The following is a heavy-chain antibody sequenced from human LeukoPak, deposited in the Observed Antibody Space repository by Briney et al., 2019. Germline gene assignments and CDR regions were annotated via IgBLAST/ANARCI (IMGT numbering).Heavy chain of an antibody. CDR2: ISFSSAYT. D-gene: IGHD6-6*01. CDR1: GFSFNIYT. V-gene: IGHV3-21*01. Sequence: PGGSLRLSCAASGFSFNIYTMNWVRQAPGKGLEWVSSISFSSAYTYYADSVKGRFTISRDNAKNSLYLQMTSLRAEDTALYYCVRDSQLVFDYWGQRAQVTVSS. J-gene: IGHJ4*02. CDR3: VRDSQLVFDY.